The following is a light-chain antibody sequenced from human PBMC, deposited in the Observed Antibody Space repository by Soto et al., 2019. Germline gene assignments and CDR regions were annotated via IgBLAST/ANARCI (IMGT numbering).Light chain of an antibody. V-gene: IGKV3-15*01. Sequence: EIVMTQSPATLSVSPGERATLSCRASQRVSSNVAWYRQKPGQAPRLLIYGASTRATGIPARFSGSGSGTEFTLTISSLQSEDFAVYYCQQYNNWPPLTFDGGTKVEIK. J-gene: IGKJ4*01. CDR3: QQYNNWPPLT. CDR2: GAS. CDR1: QRVSSN.